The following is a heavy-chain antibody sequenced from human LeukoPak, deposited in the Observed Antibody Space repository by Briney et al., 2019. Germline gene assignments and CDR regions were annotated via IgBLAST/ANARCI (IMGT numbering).Heavy chain of an antibody. CDR1: GGSFSGYY. Sequence: SETLSLTCAAYGGSFSGYYWSWIRQPPGKGLEWIGEINHSGSTNYNPSLKSRVTISVDTSKNQFSLKLSSVTAADTAVYYCARGQSDDYGDPRGYFDLWGRGTLVTVSS. CDR2: INHSGST. V-gene: IGHV4-34*01. CDR3: ARGQSDDYGDPRGYFDL. D-gene: IGHD4-17*01. J-gene: IGHJ2*01.